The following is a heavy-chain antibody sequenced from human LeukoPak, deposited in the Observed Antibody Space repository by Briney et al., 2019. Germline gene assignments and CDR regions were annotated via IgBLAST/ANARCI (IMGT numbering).Heavy chain of an antibody. D-gene: IGHD3-10*01. J-gene: IGHJ6*04. V-gene: IGHV1-46*03. CDR3: ARDHTKGPMADV. CDR1: GYTFTSHY. CDR2: INPSGGST. Sequence: GASVKVSCKASGYTFTSHYMHWVRQAPGQGLEWMGIINPSGGSTSYAQKFQGRVTMTRDTSTSTVYMELSSLRSEDTAVYYCARDHTKGPMADVWGKWTTVTVSS.